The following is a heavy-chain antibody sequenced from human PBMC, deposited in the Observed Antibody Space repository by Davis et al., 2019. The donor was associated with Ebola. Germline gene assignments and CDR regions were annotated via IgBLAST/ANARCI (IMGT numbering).Heavy chain of an antibody. CDR1: GGSISSYY. Sequence: SETLSLSCTVSGGSISSYYWSWIRQPPGKGLEWIGYINYSGSTKYNPSLKNRVTISVETSKNQFSLKLSYVTAADQAVYYCARLRDYYDSIGYRDTGYYYYYYGMDVWGQGTTVTVSS. CDR3: ARLRDYYDSIGYRDTGYYYYYYGMDV. J-gene: IGHJ6*02. V-gene: IGHV4-59*08. CDR2: INYSGST. D-gene: IGHD3-22*01.